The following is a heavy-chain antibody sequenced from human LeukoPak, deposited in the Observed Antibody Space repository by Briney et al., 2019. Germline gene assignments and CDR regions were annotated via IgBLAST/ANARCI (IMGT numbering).Heavy chain of an antibody. V-gene: IGHV3-20*04. CDR3: AKGDSSGLYFDY. CDR2: INWNGGST. CDR1: GFKFDDHG. Sequence: PGGSLRLSCAGFGFKFDDHGMTWVRQAPGKGLDWVSGINWNGGSTGYADSVKGRFTISRDNAKNSLYLQMNSLRAEDTALYYCAKGDSSGLYFDYWGQGTLVTVSS. D-gene: IGHD3-22*01. J-gene: IGHJ4*02.